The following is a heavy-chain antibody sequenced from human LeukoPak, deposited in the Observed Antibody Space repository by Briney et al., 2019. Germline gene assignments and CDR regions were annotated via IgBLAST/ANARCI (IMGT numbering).Heavy chain of an antibody. J-gene: IGHJ3*02. CDR2: INPNSGGT. D-gene: IGHD6-19*01. CDR3: ARFHNSGDAFDI. CDR1: GYTFTGYY. Sequence: ASVKVSCKASGYTFTGYYMHWVRQAPGQGLEWMGWINPNSGGTNYAQKFQGRVTMTRDTSISTAYMELSRLRSDDTAVYYCARFHNSGDAFDIWGQGTMVTVSS. V-gene: IGHV1-2*02.